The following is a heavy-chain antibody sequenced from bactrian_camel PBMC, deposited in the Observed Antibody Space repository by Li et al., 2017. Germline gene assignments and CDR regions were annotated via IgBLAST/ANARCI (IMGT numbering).Heavy chain of an antibody. J-gene: IGHJ7*01. V-gene: IGHV3S55*01. Sequence: HVQLVESGGGSVQAGESLTLSCAAYTSSSARHHMAWFRQVPGEEREGIAAIDSTGYTQYVDSVKDRFTISRDNAENTMYLQLNSLKTEDTAMYYCAKYICSGRGTCYGMDYWGKGTQVTAS. CDR1: TSSSARHH. D-gene: IGHD5*01. CDR2: IDSTGYT.